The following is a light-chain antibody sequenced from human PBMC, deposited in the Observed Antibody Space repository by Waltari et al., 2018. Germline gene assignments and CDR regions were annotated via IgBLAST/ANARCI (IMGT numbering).Light chain of an antibody. V-gene: IGLV2-14*03. Sequence: QSALTQPASVSGSPGQSVTISCTGISSDGAASTTVTWFPQHPGKAPKLILHDVRNRPSDISNRFSGYKSGNTASLTISRLQADDEADYFCTTYPDTNTPVVFGGGTKLTV. J-gene: IGLJ2*01. CDR3: TTYPDTNTPVV. CDR1: SSDGAASTT. CDR2: DVR.